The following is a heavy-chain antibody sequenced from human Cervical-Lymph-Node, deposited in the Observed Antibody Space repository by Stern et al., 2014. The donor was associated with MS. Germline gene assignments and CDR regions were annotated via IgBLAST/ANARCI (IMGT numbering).Heavy chain of an antibody. J-gene: IGHJ4*01. Sequence: QLQLQESGPGLVKPSETLSLTCTVSGGSITNYYWSWIRQPPGKGLEWIGYSYYTVSPNFNTSLKSRVTISVHPSKNQFSLKLSSVTAADTAVYYSARDKGMFFLWGQGTLVTVSS. CDR2: SYYTVSP. CDR3: ARDKGMFFL. V-gene: IGHV4-59*01. CDR1: GGSITNYY. D-gene: IGHD2/OR15-2a*01.